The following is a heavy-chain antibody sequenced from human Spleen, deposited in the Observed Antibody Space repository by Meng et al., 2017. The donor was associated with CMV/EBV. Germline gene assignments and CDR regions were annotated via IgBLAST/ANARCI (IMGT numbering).Heavy chain of an antibody. Sequence: GGSLRLSCAASGFTFTSYAMTWVRQAPGKGLECVSVISGSGYGKYYADSVKGRFTISRDISKNTVSLDMNSLSAEDTAVYYCAKGVDRERHWGTTVRTSFHYGMDVWGQGTTVTVSS. J-gene: IGHJ6*02. D-gene: IGHD4-11*01. CDR3: AKGVDRERHWGTTVRTSFHYGMDV. CDR2: ISGSGYGK. CDR1: GFTFTSYA. V-gene: IGHV3-23*01.